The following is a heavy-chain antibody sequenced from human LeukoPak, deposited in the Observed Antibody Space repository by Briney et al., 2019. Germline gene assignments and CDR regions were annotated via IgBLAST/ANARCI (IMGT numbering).Heavy chain of an antibody. J-gene: IGHJ4*02. D-gene: IGHD3-3*01. Sequence: QTGGSLRLSCAASGLTVSSNCMSWVRQAPGKGLEWVSFIYSGGNTYYADSVKGRFTISRDNSKNTVHLQMNSLRAEDTAVYYCARVQQHYDFWSGYYGGDFDYWGQGTLVTVSS. CDR2: IYSGGNT. V-gene: IGHV3-53*01. CDR1: GLTVSSNC. CDR3: ARVQQHYDFWSGYYGGDFDY.